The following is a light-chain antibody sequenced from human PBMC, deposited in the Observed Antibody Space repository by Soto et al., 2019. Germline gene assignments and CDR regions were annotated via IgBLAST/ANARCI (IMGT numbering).Light chain of an antibody. Sequence: QSALTQPASVSGSPGQSITISCTGTSSDVGSYSLVSWFQHHPGKAPKLLIYEVTKRPSGVSTRLSGSKSGNTASLTISGLQAEDEADYDCCSYAGSNTVFGGGTKVTVL. V-gene: IGLV2-23*02. CDR1: SSDVGSYSL. CDR2: EVT. J-gene: IGLJ3*02. CDR3: CSYAGSNTV.